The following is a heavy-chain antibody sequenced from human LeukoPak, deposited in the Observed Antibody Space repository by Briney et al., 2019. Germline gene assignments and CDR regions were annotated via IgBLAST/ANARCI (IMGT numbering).Heavy chain of an antibody. V-gene: IGHV3-23*01. CDR2: ISGSGGST. Sequence: GGSLRLSCAASGFSFSSYAMSWVRQAPGKGLEWVSTISGSGGSTHYVDSVKGRFTISRDNSKLTLYLQLNSLRADDTAVYYCGRRPVNGVTAYWYFDLWGRGTLVTDSS. D-gene: IGHD2-21*02. J-gene: IGHJ2*01. CDR3: GRRPVNGVTAYWYFDL. CDR1: GFSFSSYA.